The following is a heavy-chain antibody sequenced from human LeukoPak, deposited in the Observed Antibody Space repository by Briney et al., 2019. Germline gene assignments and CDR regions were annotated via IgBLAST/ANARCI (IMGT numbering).Heavy chain of an antibody. CDR1: GFALSSYW. D-gene: IGHD2-2*02. V-gene: IGHV3-74*01. Sequence: GGSLRLSCAASGFALSSYWMHWVRQAPGKGLVWVSDINSDGSTTRYADSVQGRFNISRDNAKNTLYLQKHSLRADDTAVYYCATRDYTSSKYWGQGTLVTVA. CDR3: ATRDYTSSKY. CDR2: INSDGSTT. J-gene: IGHJ4*02.